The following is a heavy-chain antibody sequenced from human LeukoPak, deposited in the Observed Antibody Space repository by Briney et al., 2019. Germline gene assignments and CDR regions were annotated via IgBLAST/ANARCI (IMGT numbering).Heavy chain of an antibody. V-gene: IGHV4-61*02. J-gene: IGHJ4*02. CDR3: ARARAFRGYCSGGSCYYFDY. Sequence: KPSETLSPTCTVSGGSISSGSYYWSWIRQPAGKGLEWIGRIYTSGSTNYNPSLKSRVTISVDTSKNQFSLKLSSVTAADTAVYYCARARAFRGYCSGGSCYYFDYWGQGTLVTVSS. CDR1: GGSISSGSYY. D-gene: IGHD2-15*01. CDR2: IYTSGST.